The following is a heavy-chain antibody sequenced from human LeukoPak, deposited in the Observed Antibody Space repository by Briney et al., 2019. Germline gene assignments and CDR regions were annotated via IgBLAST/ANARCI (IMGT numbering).Heavy chain of an antibody. CDR2: INHSGST. J-gene: IGHJ6*03. Sequence: SETLSLTCAVYGGSFSGYYWSWIRQPPGKGLEWIGEINHSGSTNYNPSLKSRVTISVDTSKNQFSLKLSSVTAADTAVYYCARGRIGYCSSTSCSPIPQAPYSNYPHYYYYMDVWGKGTTVTVSS. V-gene: IGHV4-34*01. CDR3: ARGRIGYCSSTSCSPIPQAPYSNYPHYYYYMDV. D-gene: IGHD2-2*01. CDR1: GGSFSGYY.